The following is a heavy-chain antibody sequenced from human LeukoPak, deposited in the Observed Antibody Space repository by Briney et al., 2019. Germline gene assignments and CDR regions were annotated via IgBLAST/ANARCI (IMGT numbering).Heavy chain of an antibody. CDR1: GFTFSSYI. D-gene: IGHD5-18*01. CDR2: ISSSSTI. CDR3: ARDLPRGYSYGYYDYYYGMDV. J-gene: IGHJ6*02. V-gene: IGHV3-48*02. Sequence: VGSLRLSCAVSGFTFSSYIMTWVREAPGNGLEWGSYISSSSTIYNADSVKGRFTISRDNTKSSLYMQMNSLRDEDTAVYYCARDLPRGYSYGYYDYYYGMDVWGQGTTVTVSS.